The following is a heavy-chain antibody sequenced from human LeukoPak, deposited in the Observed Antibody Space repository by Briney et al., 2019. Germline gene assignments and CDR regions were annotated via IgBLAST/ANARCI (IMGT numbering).Heavy chain of an antibody. D-gene: IGHD3-9*01. V-gene: IGHV3-7*03. J-gene: IGHJ6*04. CDR3: ARDDSLFGYDILTGYDYYYYGMDV. CDR1: GFTFSSYW. Sequence: GGSLRLSCAASGFTFSSYWMSWVRQAPGKGLEWVANIKQDGSEKYYVDSVKGRFTISRDNAKNSLYLLMNSLRAEDTAVYYCARDDSLFGYDILTGYDYYYYGMDVWGKGTTVTVSS. CDR2: IKQDGSEK.